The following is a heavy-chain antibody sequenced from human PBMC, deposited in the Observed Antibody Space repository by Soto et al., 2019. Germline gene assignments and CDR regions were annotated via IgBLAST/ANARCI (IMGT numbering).Heavy chain of an antibody. Sequence: SETLSLTCTVSGGSISSYYWSWIRQPPGKGLEWIGYIYYSGSTNYNPSLKSRVTISVDTSKNQFSLKLSSVTAADTAVYYCARADSGSYFRYYYYYGMDVWGQGTTVTVSS. V-gene: IGHV4-59*01. CDR2: IYYSGST. CDR1: GGSISSYY. CDR3: ARADSGSYFRYYYYYGMDV. D-gene: IGHD1-26*01. J-gene: IGHJ6*02.